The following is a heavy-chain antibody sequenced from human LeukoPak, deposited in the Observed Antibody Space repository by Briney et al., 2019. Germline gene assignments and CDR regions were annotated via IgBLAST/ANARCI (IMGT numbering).Heavy chain of an antibody. J-gene: IGHJ4*02. CDR3: ARVASGSYSDY. CDR1: GGSISNYY. Sequence: SETLSLTCSVSGGSISNYYWSWIRQPPGKGLEWIGDIYYSGSTKYNPSLKSRVTMSVDTSKNQFSLKLSSVTAADTAVYYCARVASGSYSDYWGQGTLVTVSS. CDR2: IYYSGST. V-gene: IGHV4-59*01. D-gene: IGHD1-26*01.